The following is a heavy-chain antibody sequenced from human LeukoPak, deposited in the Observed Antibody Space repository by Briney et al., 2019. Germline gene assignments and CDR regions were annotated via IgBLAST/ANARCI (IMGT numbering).Heavy chain of an antibody. CDR3: ARENCSGGSCYLNWFDP. J-gene: IGHJ5*02. Sequence: ASVKVSCKASGYTFTSYGISWVRQAPGQGLEWMGWISAYNGNTNYAQKLQGRVTMTTGTSTSTAYMELRSLRSDDTAVYYCARENCSGGSCYLNWFDPWGQGTLVTVSS. CDR2: ISAYNGNT. D-gene: IGHD2-15*01. V-gene: IGHV1-18*01. CDR1: GYTFTSYG.